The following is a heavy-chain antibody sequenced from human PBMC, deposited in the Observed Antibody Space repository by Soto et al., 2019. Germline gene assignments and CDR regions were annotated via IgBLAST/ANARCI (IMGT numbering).Heavy chain of an antibody. D-gene: IGHD3-10*01. J-gene: IGHJ6*03. CDR2: IYYSGST. CDR1: GGSISSYY. CDR3: ARDFGSGSYSSGYMDV. V-gene: IGHV4-59*01. Sequence: SETLSLTCTVSGGSISSYYWSWIRQPPGKGLEWIGYIYYSGSTNYNPSLKSRVTISVDTSKNQFSLKLSSVTAADTAVYYCARDFGSGSYSSGYMDVWGKGTTVTVSS.